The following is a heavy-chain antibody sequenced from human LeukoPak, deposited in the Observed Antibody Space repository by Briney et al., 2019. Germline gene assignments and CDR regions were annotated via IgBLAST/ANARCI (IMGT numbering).Heavy chain of an antibody. CDR2: ISGSGSGGST. D-gene: IGHD6-19*01. J-gene: IGHJ4*02. Sequence: GGSLRLSCAASGFTFSSSAMSWVRQAPGKGLEWVSSISGSGSGGSTYYADSVKGRFTISRDNSKNTLYLQMNSLRAEDTGVYYCAKDLSSGSRRAYWGQGTLVTVSS. CDR3: AKDLSSGSRRAY. CDR1: GFTFSSSA. V-gene: IGHV3-23*01.